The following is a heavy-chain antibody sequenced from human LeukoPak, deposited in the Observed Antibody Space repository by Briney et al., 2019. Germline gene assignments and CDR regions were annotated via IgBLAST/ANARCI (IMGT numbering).Heavy chain of an antibody. CDR1: GFTVSSNY. V-gene: IGHV3-53*01. D-gene: IGHD4-17*01. CDR3: ARIYGDYTYYYYYMDV. J-gene: IGHJ6*03. Sequence: GGSLRLSCAAPGFTVSSNYMSWVRQAPGKGLEWVSVIYSGGSTYYADSVKGRFTIPRDNSKNTLYLQMNSLRAEDTAVYYCARIYGDYTYYYYYMDVWGKGTTVTVSS. CDR2: IYSGGST.